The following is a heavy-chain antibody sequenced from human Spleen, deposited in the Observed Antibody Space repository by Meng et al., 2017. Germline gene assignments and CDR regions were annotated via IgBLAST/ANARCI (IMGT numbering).Heavy chain of an antibody. J-gene: IGHJ3*02. CDR3: ARDPLGDRRSVAFDT. CDR2: INPKSGDT. Sequence: ASVKVSCKPSGYNFPDYYIHWLRRAPGQGLEWMGRINPKSGDTHYAQKFQARVTMTGDTSINTAYMELNSLTFDDTAFYYCARDPLGDRRSVAFDTWGRGTLVTVSS. D-gene: IGHD1-26*01. CDR1: GYNFPDYY. V-gene: IGHV1-2*06.